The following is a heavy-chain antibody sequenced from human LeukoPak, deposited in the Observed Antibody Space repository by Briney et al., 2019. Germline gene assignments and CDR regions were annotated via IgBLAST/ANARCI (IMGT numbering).Heavy chain of an antibody. CDR2: INHSGST. D-gene: IGHD3-10*01. CDR3: ARGRGVRGVKGYYYYYMDV. Sequence: SETLSLTCAVYGGSFSGYYWSWIRQPPGKGLEWIGEINHSGSTNYNPSLKSRVTISVDTSKNQFSLKLSSVTAADTAVYYCARGRGVRGVKGYYYYYMDVWGKGTTVTVSS. CDR1: GGSFSGYY. V-gene: IGHV4-34*01. J-gene: IGHJ6*03.